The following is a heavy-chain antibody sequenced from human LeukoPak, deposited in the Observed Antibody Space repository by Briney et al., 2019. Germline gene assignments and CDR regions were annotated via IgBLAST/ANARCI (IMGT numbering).Heavy chain of an antibody. CDR2: IYYSGNT. J-gene: IGHJ4*02. Sequence: KSGGSLRLSCAASGFTFSNAWMSWVRQAPGKGLEWVGRIYYSGNTYYNASLKSQVSISIDTSKNQFSLRLTSVTAADTAVYYCARQTGSGLFILPGGQGTLVTVSS. CDR1: GFTFSNAW. D-gene: IGHD3/OR15-3a*01. CDR3: ARQTGSGLFILP. V-gene: IGHV4-59*05.